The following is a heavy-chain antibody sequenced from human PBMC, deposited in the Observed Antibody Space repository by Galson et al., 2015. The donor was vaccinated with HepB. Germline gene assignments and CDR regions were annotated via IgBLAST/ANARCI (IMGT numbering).Heavy chain of an antibody. D-gene: IGHD6-13*01. V-gene: IGHV3-48*02. CDR2: ISSSSTYI. CDR3: ATIAATATDY. Sequence: SLRLSCAASGFTFSTYSMNWVRRAPGKGLEWLSYISSSSTYIYYRDSAKGRFTISRDNAKNSLYLQMNSLRDEDTAVYYCATIAATATDYWGQGTLVTVSS. J-gene: IGHJ4*02. CDR1: GFTFSTYS.